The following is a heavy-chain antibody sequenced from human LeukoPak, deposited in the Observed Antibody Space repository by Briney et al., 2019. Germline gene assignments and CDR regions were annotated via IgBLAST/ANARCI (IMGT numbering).Heavy chain of an antibody. J-gene: IGHJ3*02. CDR2: ISGSGGST. D-gene: IGHD6-19*01. CDR3: AKGISGYSSGWYAPGGAFDI. CDR1: GFTFSSYA. Sequence: PGGSLRLSCAASGFTFSSYAMSWVRQAPGKGLEWVSAISGSGGSTYYADSVKGRFTISRDNSKNTLYLQMNSLRAEDTAVYYCAKGISGYSSGWYAPGGAFDIWGQGTMVTVSS. V-gene: IGHV3-23*01.